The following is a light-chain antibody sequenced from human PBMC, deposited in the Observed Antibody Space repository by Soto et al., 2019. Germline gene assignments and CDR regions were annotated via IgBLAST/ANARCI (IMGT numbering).Light chain of an antibody. V-gene: IGLV2-14*01. CDR2: DVS. Sequence: QSVLTQPASVSGSPGQSITISCTGTSSDVGGYNYVSWYQQHPGKAPKLMIYDVSNRPSGVSNRFSGSKSGNTASLTISGREAEDEADYYCSSYTSSSNRVFGTVTKVTVL. CDR3: SSYTSSSNRV. J-gene: IGLJ1*01. CDR1: SSDVGGYNY.